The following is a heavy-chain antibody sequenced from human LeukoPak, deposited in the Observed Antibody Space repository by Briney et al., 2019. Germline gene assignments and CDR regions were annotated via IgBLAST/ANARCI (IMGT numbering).Heavy chain of an antibody. CDR2: YRSGST. J-gene: IGHJ4*02. CDR1: GASISTDNYY. Sequence: SQTLSLTCSVSGASISTDNYYWSWIRQSPGKGLEWLGSYRSGSTDYSPSLRSRVTLSADTSKNQFSLKVNSVTAADTAVYYCARHHTAGGYSYDYWGQGTLVTVSS. CDR3: ARHHTAGGYSYDY. D-gene: IGHD5-18*01. V-gene: IGHV4-30-4*01.